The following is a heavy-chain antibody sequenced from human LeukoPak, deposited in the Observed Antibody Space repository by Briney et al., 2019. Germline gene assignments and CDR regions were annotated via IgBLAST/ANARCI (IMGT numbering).Heavy chain of an antibody. V-gene: IGHV4-59*08. CDR3: ATHDSNGYYPYYFAY. J-gene: IGHJ4*02. Sequence: PSETLSLTCRVSGGSMSNKYWSWIRQLPGKGLEWIGYMSDSGTTKQNPALKSRVTISLDTSKNHLSLMLSSVTAADTAVYYCATHDSNGYYPYYFAYWGQGTVVTVSS. CDR2: MSDSGTT. CDR1: GGSMSNKY. D-gene: IGHD3-3*01.